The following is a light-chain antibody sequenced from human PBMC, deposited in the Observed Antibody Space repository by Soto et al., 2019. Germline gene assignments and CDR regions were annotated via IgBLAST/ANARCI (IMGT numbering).Light chain of an antibody. Sequence: EIVLTQSPATLSLSPGERATLSCRASQSVGSYLAWYQQKPGQAPRLLIYDASNRATGIPARFSGSGSGTDFTLTISSLEPEDCAVYYCQQRSNWLLTFGGGTKVEIK. CDR2: DAS. J-gene: IGKJ4*01. V-gene: IGKV3-11*01. CDR1: QSVGSY. CDR3: QQRSNWLLT.